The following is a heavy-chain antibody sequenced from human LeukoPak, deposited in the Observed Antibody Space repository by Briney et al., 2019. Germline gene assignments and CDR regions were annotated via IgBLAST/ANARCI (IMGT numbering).Heavy chain of an antibody. Sequence: PGGSLRLSCAASGFTFSSYAMSWVRQAPGKGLEWVPAISGSGGSTYYADSVKGRFTISRDNSKNTLYLQMNSLRAEDTAVYYCAKVKKRYCSSTSCYANKQLWSSYFDYWGQGTLVTVSS. J-gene: IGHJ4*02. CDR2: ISGSGGST. CDR3: AKVKKRYCSSTSCYANKQLWSSYFDY. V-gene: IGHV3-23*01. D-gene: IGHD2-2*01. CDR1: GFTFSSYA.